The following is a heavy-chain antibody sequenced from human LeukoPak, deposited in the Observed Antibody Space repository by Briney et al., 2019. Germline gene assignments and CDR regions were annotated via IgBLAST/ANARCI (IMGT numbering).Heavy chain of an antibody. CDR1: GGSFSGFY. D-gene: IGHD1-14*01. CDR3: ARLPVTTEDWHFDL. V-gene: IGHV4-59*08. Sequence: SETLSLTCTVSGGSFSGFYWSWIRQPPGKGLEWIGFIHYSGSSNYNPSLKSRVTMSLDTSKNQFSLKLSSVTAADTAVYYCARLPVTTEDWHFDLWGRGTLVTVSS. CDR2: IHYSGSS. J-gene: IGHJ2*01.